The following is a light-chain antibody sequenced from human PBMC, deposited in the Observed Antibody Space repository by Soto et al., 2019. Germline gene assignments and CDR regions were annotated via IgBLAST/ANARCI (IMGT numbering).Light chain of an antibody. J-gene: IGKJ2*01. CDR1: QSFSSW. CDR2: KTS. V-gene: IGKV1-5*03. Sequence: DIQVTQSPSTLSASVGDRVTITCRASQSFSSWLAWYQQKPGKAPNLLIYKTSTLESGVPSRFSGSGSGTELSLTISSLQPDDFATYYCQQYNSYSYTFGQGTKLEIK. CDR3: QQYNSYSYT.